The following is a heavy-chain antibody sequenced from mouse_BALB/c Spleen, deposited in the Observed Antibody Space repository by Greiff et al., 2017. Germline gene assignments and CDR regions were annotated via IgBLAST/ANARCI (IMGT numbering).Heavy chain of an antibody. CDR2: ISSGGGST. V-gene: IGHV5-12-1*01. D-gene: IGHD2-3*01. J-gene: IGHJ2*01. CDR1: GFAFSSYD. CDR3: ARNGYDGFFDY. Sequence: EVHLVESGGGLVKPGGSLKLSCAASGFAFSSYDMSWVRQTPEKRLEWVAYISSGGGSTYYPDTVKGRFTISRDNAKNTLYLQMSSLKSEDTAMYYCARNGYDGFFDYWGQGTTLTVSS.